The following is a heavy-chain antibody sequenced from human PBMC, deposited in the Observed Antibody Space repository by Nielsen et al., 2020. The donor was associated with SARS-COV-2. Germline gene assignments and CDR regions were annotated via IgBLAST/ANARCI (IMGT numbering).Heavy chain of an antibody. J-gene: IGHJ3*02. CDR1: GYTFTSYY. CDR3: ARGRGGSYLGGFDAFDI. V-gene: IGHV1-46*01. Sequence: ASVKVSCKASGYTFTSYYMHWVRQAPGQGLEWMGIINPSGGSTSYAQKFQGRVTMTRDTSTSTVYMELSSLRSEDTAVYYCARGRGGSYLGGFDAFDIWGQGTMVTVSS. CDR2: INPSGGST. D-gene: IGHD1-26*01.